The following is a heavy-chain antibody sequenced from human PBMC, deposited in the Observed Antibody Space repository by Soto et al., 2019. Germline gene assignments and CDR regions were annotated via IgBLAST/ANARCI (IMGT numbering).Heavy chain of an antibody. CDR1: GASISSTSSYDW. J-gene: IGHJ4*02. V-gene: IGHV4-4*02. CDR2: IFHSGST. D-gene: IGHD1-26*01. CDR3: AKMVGATLVDY. Sequence: QVQLQESGPGLVKPSGTLSLTCTVSGASISSTSSYDWGGWVRQPPGKGLEWIGEIFHSGSTNYNPSLKSRVSMSVDKSKNQFSLRLRSVTAADTAVYYCAKMVGATLVDYWGQGSLVTVSS.